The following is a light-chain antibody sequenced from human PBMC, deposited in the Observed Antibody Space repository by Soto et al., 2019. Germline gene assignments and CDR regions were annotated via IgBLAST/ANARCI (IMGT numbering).Light chain of an antibody. V-gene: IGKV3-15*01. J-gene: IGKJ1*01. Sequence: EIVMTQSPATLSVSPGERASLSCRASQSVSSNLAWYQQSPGQAPRLLIYGASARATGIPARFSGSGSGTEFTLTISSLQSEDFELYYCQHYNNWPLTLGQGTKVDIK. CDR2: GAS. CDR3: QHYNNWPLT. CDR1: QSVSSN.